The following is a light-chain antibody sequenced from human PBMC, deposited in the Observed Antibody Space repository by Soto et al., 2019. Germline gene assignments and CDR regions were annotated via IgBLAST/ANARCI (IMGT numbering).Light chain of an antibody. CDR3: CSYATTSTYV. CDR2: DGS. V-gene: IGLV2-23*01. J-gene: IGLJ1*01. CDR1: SSDVGNYNL. Sequence: QSVLTQPASVSGAPGHSITIICTGNSSDVGNYNLVSWYQHHPGKAPKLMIYDGSKRPSGVSNRFSGSKSGNTASLTISGLQAEDECDYYCCSYATTSTYVFGTGTKVTVL.